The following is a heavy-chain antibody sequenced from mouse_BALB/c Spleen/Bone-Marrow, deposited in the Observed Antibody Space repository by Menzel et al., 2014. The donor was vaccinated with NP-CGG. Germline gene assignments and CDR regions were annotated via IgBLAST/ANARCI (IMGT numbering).Heavy chain of an antibody. CDR2: INPNNGGT. D-gene: IGHD1-2*01. Sequence: EVKLVESGPELVKPGASVKISCKTSGYTFTEYTMHWVKQGHGKSLEWIGGINPNNGGTSYNQKFKGKATLTVDKSSSTAYMELRSLTSEDSAVYYCARKPYGYQYYFDYWGQGTTLTVSS. V-gene: IGHV1-18*01. CDR3: ARKPYGYQYYFDY. J-gene: IGHJ2*01. CDR1: GYTFTEYT.